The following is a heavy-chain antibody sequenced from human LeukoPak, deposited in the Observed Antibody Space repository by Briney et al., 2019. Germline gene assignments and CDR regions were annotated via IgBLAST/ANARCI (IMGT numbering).Heavy chain of an antibody. CDR3: AREARGRIVVVPAAILLYYFYYYMDV. Sequence: SETLSLTCAVHGGSFSGYYWSWIRQPPGKGLEWIGEINHSGSTNYNPSLKSRVTISVDASKNQFSLKLSSVTAADTAVYYCAREARGRIVVVPAAILLYYFYYYMDVWGKGTTVTVSS. CDR1: GGSFSGYY. V-gene: IGHV4-34*01. D-gene: IGHD2-2*02. J-gene: IGHJ6*03. CDR2: INHSGST.